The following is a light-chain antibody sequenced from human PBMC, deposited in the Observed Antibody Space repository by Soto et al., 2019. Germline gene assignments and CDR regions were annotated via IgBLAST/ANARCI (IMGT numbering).Light chain of an antibody. Sequence: QTVVTQSPSASASLGASVKLTCTLSSGHSSYAIAWHQQQPEKGPRYLMKLNSDGSHSKGDGIPDRFSGSSSGAERYLTISSLQSEDETDYYCLTWGTGIQVFGGGTKVIVL. J-gene: IGLJ2*01. CDR1: SGHSSYA. CDR3: LTWGTGIQV. CDR2: LNSDGSH. V-gene: IGLV4-69*01.